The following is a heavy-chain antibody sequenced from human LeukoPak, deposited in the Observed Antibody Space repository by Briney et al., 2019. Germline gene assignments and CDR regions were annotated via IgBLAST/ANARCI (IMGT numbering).Heavy chain of an antibody. Sequence: SETLSLTCTVSGGSISSYYWSWIRQPAGKGLEWIGRIYTSGSTNYNPSLKSRVTMSVDTSKNQFSLKLSSVTAAGTAVYYCARDLVGATEYWFDPWGQGTLVTVSS. CDR1: GGSISSYY. J-gene: IGHJ5*02. D-gene: IGHD1-26*01. V-gene: IGHV4-4*07. CDR3: ARDLVGATEYWFDP. CDR2: IYTSGST.